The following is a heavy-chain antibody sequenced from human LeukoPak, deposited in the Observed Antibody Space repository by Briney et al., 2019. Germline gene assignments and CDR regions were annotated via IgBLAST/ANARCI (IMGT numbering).Heavy chain of an antibody. Sequence: ASVKVSCKASGYTFTSYGISWVRQAPGQGLEWMGWISAYNGNTNYAQKLQGRVTMTTDTSTSTAYMELRGLRSDDTAVYYCARDSYALMTPNYFDYWGQGTLVTVSS. D-gene: IGHD2-8*01. V-gene: IGHV1-18*01. CDR1: GYTFTSYG. CDR2: ISAYNGNT. J-gene: IGHJ4*02. CDR3: ARDSYALMTPNYFDY.